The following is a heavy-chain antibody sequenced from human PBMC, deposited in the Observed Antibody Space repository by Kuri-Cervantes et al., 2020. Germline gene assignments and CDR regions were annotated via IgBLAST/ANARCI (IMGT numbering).Heavy chain of an antibody. V-gene: IGHV1-18*01. CDR2: ISAYNGNT. CDR3: ARETKWAPDY. D-gene: IGHD1-26*01. Sequence: ASVKVSCKASGYTFTSYGISWMRQAPGQGLEWMGWISAYNGNTNYAQNVQGRVTMTRNTSISTAYMELSSLRSEDTAVYYCARETKWAPDYWGQGTLVTVSS. CDR1: GYTFTSYG. J-gene: IGHJ4*02.